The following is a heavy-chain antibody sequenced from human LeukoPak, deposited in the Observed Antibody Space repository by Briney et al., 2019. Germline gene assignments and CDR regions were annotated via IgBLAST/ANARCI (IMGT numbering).Heavy chain of an antibody. CDR1: GGSLSGYY. CDR3: ARDSLHCNGGRCFHMRVFDY. Sequence: PSETLSLTCAVYGGSLSGYYWSWIRQPPGKGLEWIGEINHSGSTNCNPSLKSRVTISVDTSKNQFSLKLSSVTAADTAVYYCARDSLHCNGGRCFHMRVFDYWGQGALVTVSS. J-gene: IGHJ4*02. D-gene: IGHD2-15*01. CDR2: INHSGST. V-gene: IGHV4-34*01.